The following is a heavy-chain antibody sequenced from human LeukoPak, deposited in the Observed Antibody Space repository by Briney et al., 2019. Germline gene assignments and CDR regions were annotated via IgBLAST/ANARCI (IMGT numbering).Heavy chain of an antibody. CDR1: GFTFSSYA. CDR3: ATLERHIVVVPAAIPFDY. Sequence: GRSLRLSCAASGFTFSSYAMHWVRQAPGKGLEWVAVISYDGSNKYYADSVKGRFTISRDNSKNTLYLQMNSLRAEDTAVYYCATLERHIVVVPAAIPFDYWGQGTLVTVSS. V-gene: IGHV3-30-3*01. J-gene: IGHJ4*02. CDR2: ISYDGSNK. D-gene: IGHD2-2*02.